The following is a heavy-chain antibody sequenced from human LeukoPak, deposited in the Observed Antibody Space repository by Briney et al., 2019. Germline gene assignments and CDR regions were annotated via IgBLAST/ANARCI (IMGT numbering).Heavy chain of an antibody. CDR2: INHSGST. Sequence: KPSETLSLTCAVYGGSFSGYYWSWIRQPPGKGLEWIGEINHSGSTNYNPSLKSRVTISVDTSRNQFSLKLSSVTAADTAVYYCARGGSRIAARQGWFDPWGQGTLVTVSS. D-gene: IGHD6-6*01. CDR3: ARGGSRIAARQGWFDP. V-gene: IGHV4-34*01. CDR1: GGSFSGYY. J-gene: IGHJ5*02.